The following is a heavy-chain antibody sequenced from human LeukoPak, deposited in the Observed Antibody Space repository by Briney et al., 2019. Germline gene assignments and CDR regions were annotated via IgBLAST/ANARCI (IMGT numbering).Heavy chain of an antibody. CDR3: AKDWRGYCSCTSCYNFMDY. D-gene: IGHD2-2*01. Sequence: PGGSLRLSCAASGFTFSSYAMSWVRQAPGKGLEWVSAISGSGGSTYYADSVKGRFTISRDNSKNTLYLQMNSLRAEDTAVYYCAKDWRGYCSCTSCYNFMDYWGQGTLVTVSS. J-gene: IGHJ4*02. V-gene: IGHV3-23*01. CDR2: ISGSGGST. CDR1: GFTFSSYA.